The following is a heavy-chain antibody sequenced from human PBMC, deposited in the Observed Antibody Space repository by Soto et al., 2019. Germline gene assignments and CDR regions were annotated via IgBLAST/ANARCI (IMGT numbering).Heavy chain of an antibody. Sequence: QVQLVESGGGVVKPGRSLRLSCVASGFTLSHYDMNWVRQAPGKGLEWVAVVSYDGSNKYYGDSVRGRFTISRDNSKNTLYLQMNSLRAEYTAVYYCAKGELINPQLFEFWGQGALVTVSS. CDR2: VSYDGSNK. D-gene: IGHD1-26*01. V-gene: IGHV3-30*18. CDR1: GFTLSHYD. CDR3: AKGELINPQLFEF. J-gene: IGHJ4*02.